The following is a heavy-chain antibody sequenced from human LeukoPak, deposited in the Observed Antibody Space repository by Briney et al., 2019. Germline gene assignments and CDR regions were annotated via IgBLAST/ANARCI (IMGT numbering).Heavy chain of an antibody. Sequence: GGSLRLSCAASGFTFSSYSMNWVRQAPGKGLEWVSSISSSSSYIYYADSVKGRFTISRDNAKNSLYLQMNSLRAEDTAVYYCASFLTASTHSSGRPGENYYYYYGMDVWGQGTTVTVSS. CDR3: ASFLTASTHSSGRPGENYYYYYGMDV. J-gene: IGHJ6*02. CDR1: GFTFSSYS. CDR2: ISSSSSYI. V-gene: IGHV3-21*01. D-gene: IGHD6-19*01.